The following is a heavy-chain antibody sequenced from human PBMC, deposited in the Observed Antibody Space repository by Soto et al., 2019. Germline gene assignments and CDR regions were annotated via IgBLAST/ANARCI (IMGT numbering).Heavy chain of an antibody. D-gene: IGHD4-17*01. CDR3: AKSTVTAYYYYYGMDV. V-gene: IGHV4-61*01. CDR1: GGSVSSGSYY. Sequence: SETLSLTCTVSGGSVSSGSYYWSWIRQPPGKGLEWIGYIYYSGSTNYNPSLKSRVTIPVDTSKNQFSLKLSSVTAADTAVYYCAKSTVTAYYYYYGMDVWGQGTTVTFS. CDR2: IYYSGST. J-gene: IGHJ6*02.